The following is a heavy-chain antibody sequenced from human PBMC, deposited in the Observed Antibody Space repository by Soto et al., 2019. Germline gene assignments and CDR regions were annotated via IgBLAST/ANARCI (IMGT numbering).Heavy chain of an antibody. CDR3: AQVRGVVALDGYFDC. D-gene: IGHD2-15*01. Sequence: GGSLRLSCVASGFTFSSYAMTWVRQAPGKGLEWVPGISGSGGSTYYADSVKGRFTISRDNSKNTLYLQMNSLRAEDTAVYFCAQVRGVVALDGYFDCWGQGTLVTVSS. CDR1: GFTFSSYA. J-gene: IGHJ4*02. CDR2: ISGSGGST. V-gene: IGHV3-23*01.